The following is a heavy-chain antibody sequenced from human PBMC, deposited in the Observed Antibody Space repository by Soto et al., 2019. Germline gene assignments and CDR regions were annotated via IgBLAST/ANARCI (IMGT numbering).Heavy chain of an antibody. CDR2: ISGSGGST. CDR1: GFTFSSYA. CDR3: AKEPSSGYYHVPYYFDY. Sequence: GGSLRLSCAASGFTFSSYAMSWVRQAPGKGLEWVSAISGSGGSTYYADSVKGRFTISRDNSKNTLYLQMNSLRAEDTAVYYCAKEPSSGYYHVPYYFDYWGQGTLVTVSS. V-gene: IGHV3-23*01. D-gene: IGHD3-22*01. J-gene: IGHJ4*02.